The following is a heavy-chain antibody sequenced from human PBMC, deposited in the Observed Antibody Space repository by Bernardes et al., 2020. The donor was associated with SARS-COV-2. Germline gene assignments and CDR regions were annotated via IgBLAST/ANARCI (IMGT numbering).Heavy chain of an antibody. Sequence: LYLTCTFSGGSISSYNWSWIRQPQGKGLEWIGYIYYSGSTNYNPSLKSRVTISVDTSKNQFSLKLSSVTAADTAVYYCARGAVYYYYMDVWGKGTTVTVSS. CDR2: IYYSGST. CDR3: ARGAVYYYYMDV. V-gene: IGHV4-59*01. J-gene: IGHJ6*03. CDR1: GGSISSYN.